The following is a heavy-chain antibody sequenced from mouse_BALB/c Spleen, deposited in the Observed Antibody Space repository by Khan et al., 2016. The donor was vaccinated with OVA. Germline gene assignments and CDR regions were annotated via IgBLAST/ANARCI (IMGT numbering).Heavy chain of an antibody. V-gene: IGHV5-6*01. CDR1: GFTFSTYG. J-gene: IGHJ3*01. CDR3: TRRSYYYDSEGFAY. Sequence: EVELVESGGDLVKPGGSLKLSCAASGFTFSTYGMSWVRQAPDKRLEWVATVSTGGSYTYYPDSVKGRITISRDNAKNTLYLQLSGLRSEDTAMFYCTRRSYYYDSEGFAYWGQGTLVTVSA. D-gene: IGHD1-1*01. CDR2: VSTGGSYT.